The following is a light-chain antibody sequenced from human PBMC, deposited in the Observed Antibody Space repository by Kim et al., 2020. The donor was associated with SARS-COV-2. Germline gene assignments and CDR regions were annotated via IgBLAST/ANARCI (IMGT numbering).Light chain of an antibody. J-gene: IGLJ3*02. CDR2: SDR. V-gene: IGLV3-21*02. CDR3: QVWDTNSDHVV. CDR1: GDGFGD. Sequence: AAGPADKISCGWNGDGFGDMYGCRQQPDQGPVVVLYSDRERPSGIPERVSGSNSGSTTTLTLSGVEAGDVADYYCQVWDTNSDHVVFGGGTKLTVL.